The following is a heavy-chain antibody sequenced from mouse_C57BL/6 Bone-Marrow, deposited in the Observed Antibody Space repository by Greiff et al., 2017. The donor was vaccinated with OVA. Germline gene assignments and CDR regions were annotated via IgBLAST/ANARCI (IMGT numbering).Heavy chain of an antibody. V-gene: IGHV1-69*01. J-gene: IGHJ2*01. Sequence: VQLQQPGAELVTPGASVKLSCKASGYTFPSYWMHWVKQRPGQGLEWIGEIDPSDSYTNSNQKFKGKSTLTVDKSSSTAYMQLSSLTSEDSAVYYCARDYGSSPYFDYWGQGTTLTVSS. CDR1: GYTFPSYW. D-gene: IGHD1-1*01. CDR3: ARDYGSSPYFDY. CDR2: IDPSDSYT.